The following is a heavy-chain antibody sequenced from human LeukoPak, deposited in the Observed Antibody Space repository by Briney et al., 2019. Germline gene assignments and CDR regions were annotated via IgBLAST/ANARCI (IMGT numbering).Heavy chain of an antibody. D-gene: IGHD2-2*01. CDR3: ARDFTIVVVPAAGDSYYYYGMDV. V-gene: IGHV1-2*02. J-gene: IGHJ6*02. CDR2: INPNSGGT. Sequence: ASVKVSCKASGYTFTGYHMHWVRQAPGQGLEWMGWINPNSGGTNYAQKFQGRVTMTRDTSISTAYMELSRLRSDDTAVYYCARDFTIVVVPAAGDSYYYYGMDVWGQGTTVTVSS. CDR1: GYTFTGYH.